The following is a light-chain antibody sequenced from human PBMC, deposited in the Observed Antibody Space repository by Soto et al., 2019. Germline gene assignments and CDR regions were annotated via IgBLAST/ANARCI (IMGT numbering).Light chain of an antibody. CDR3: QQCYSSPFT. V-gene: IGKV1-39*01. CDR2: AAY. Sequence: DIQMTQSPSSLSASVGDRVTITCRASQSISNFLNWHQQKSGEAPKHLVYAAYSMQSGVPSRFSGSGSGTDFTLTITSLQSEDFATYYCQQCYSSPFTFGLGTKLEIK. J-gene: IGKJ2*01. CDR1: QSISNF.